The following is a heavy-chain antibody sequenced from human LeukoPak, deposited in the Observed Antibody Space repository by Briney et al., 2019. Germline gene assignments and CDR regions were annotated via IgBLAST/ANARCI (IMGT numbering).Heavy chain of an antibody. Sequence: GGSLRLSCAASGFTFSSYWMSWVRQAPGKGLEWVANIKQDGSEKYCVDSVKGRFTISRDNAKNSLYLQMNSLRAEDTAVYYCARRFGVVIVYYYYYYMDVWGKGTTVTVSS. CDR2: IKQDGSEK. V-gene: IGHV3-7*01. CDR3: ARRFGVVIVYYYYYYMDV. J-gene: IGHJ6*03. CDR1: GFTFSSYW. D-gene: IGHD3-3*01.